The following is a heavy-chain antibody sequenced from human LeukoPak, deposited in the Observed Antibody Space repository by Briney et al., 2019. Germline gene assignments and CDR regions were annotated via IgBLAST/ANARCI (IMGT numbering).Heavy chain of an antibody. D-gene: IGHD1-26*01. Sequence: GASVKVSCKASGGTFSSYAISWVRQAPGQGLEWMGGIIPIFGTANYAQKFQGRVTITTDESTSTAYMELSSLRSEDTAVYYCARLVGATASYFDYWGQGTLVTVSS. CDR1: GGTFSSYA. CDR2: IIPIFGTA. V-gene: IGHV1-69*05. CDR3: ARLVGATASYFDY. J-gene: IGHJ4*02.